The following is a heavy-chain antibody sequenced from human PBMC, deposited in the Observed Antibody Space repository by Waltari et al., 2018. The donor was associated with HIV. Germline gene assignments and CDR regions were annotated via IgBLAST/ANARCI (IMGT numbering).Heavy chain of an antibody. CDR1: GYTFTSYD. D-gene: IGHD3-10*02. J-gene: IGHJ6*02. V-gene: IGHV1-8*01. CDR3: ARLPVPYYYYGMDV. Sequence: QVQLVQSGAEVKKPGASVKVSCKASGYTFTSYDINWVRQATGQGLEWMGAMNPNSGNTGSAQKCQGRVTMTRNTAISTAYMELSSLRSEDTDVYYCARLPVPYYYYGMDVWGQGTTVTVSS. CDR2: MNPNSGNT.